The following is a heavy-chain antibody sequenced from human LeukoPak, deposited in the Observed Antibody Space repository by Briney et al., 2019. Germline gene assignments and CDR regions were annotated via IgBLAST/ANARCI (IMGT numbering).Heavy chain of an antibody. D-gene: IGHD6-13*01. V-gene: IGHV4-34*01. Sequence: PSETLSLTCAVYGGSFSGYYWSWIRQPPGKGLEWIGEINRSGSTSYNPSLKSRVTISVDASKKQFSLKLTSVTAADTAVYYCARGLSSRIDYCYYMDVWGKGTTVTVSS. CDR3: ARGLSSRIDYCYYMDV. CDR1: GGSFSGYY. CDR2: INRSGST. J-gene: IGHJ6*03.